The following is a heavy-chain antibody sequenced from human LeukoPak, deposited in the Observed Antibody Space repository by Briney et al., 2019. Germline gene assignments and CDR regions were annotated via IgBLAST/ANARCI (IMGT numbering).Heavy chain of an antibody. V-gene: IGHV4-61*02. J-gene: IGHJ4*02. CDR3: AREGVGATGMDY. Sequence: PSQTLSLTCTVSGGSISSGSYDWSWIRQPAGKGLEWIGRIYTSGSTNYNPSLKSRVTISVDTSKNQFSLKLSSVTAADTAVYYCAREGVGATGMDYWGQGTLVTVSS. D-gene: IGHD1-26*01. CDR1: GGSISSGSYD. CDR2: IYTSGST.